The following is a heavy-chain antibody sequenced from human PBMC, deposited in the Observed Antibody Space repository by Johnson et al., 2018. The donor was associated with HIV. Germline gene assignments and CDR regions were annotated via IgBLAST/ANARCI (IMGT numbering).Heavy chain of an antibody. CDR3: ASKDSTYYYADFNI. V-gene: IGHV3-30*19. CDR2: ISYDGSNQ. J-gene: IGHJ3*02. D-gene: IGHD3-22*01. CDR1: GFTFSSYG. Sequence: QVQLVESGGGVVQPGGSLRLSCAASGFTFSSYGMHWVRQAPGKGLEWVALISYDGSNQYYADSVKGRFTISRDNSENTLYLQMNSLRTEDTALYYCASKDSTYYYADFNIWGQGTMVTVSS.